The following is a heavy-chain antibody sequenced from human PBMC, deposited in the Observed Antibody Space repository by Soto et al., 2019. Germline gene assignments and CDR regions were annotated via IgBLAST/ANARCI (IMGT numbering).Heavy chain of an antibody. Sequence: SVKVSCKASGCTFSSYAISWVRQAPGQGLEWMGGIIPIFGTASYAQKFQGRVTITADKSTSTAYMELSSLRSEDTAVYYCASAGIAVADYYYYYGMDVWGQGTTVTVSS. J-gene: IGHJ6*02. CDR3: ASAGIAVADYYYYYGMDV. CDR1: GCTFSSYA. V-gene: IGHV1-69*06. D-gene: IGHD6-19*01. CDR2: IIPIFGTA.